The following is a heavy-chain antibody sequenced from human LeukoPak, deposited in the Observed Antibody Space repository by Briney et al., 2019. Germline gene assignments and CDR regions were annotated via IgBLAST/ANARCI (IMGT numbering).Heavy chain of an antibody. V-gene: IGHV3-21*04. CDR3: ARDPFESSGYCP. CDR1: GFTFNFYS. Sequence: GGSLRLSCTASGFTFNFYSMNWVRQAPGKGLEWVSAISSSSSYTYYADSVKGRFAISRDNAKNSLYLQMNSLRAEDTAVYYCARDPFESSGYCPWGQGTLVTVSS. CDR2: ISSSSSYT. D-gene: IGHD3-22*01. J-gene: IGHJ5*02.